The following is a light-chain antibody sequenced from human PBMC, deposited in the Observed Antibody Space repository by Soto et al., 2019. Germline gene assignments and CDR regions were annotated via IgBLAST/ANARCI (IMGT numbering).Light chain of an antibody. CDR2: WAS. V-gene: IGKV4-1*01. CDR3: HQYFSTPPI. J-gene: IGKJ4*01. Sequence: DIVMTQSPDSLAVSLGERATINCKSSQSLLYSSNNKNYLTWYQHKPGQPPKLLIYWASTRESGVPDRFSGSGSGTDFTLTISSLQAEDVAVYFCHQYFSTPPIFGGGTKVDIK. CDR1: QSLLYSSNNKNY.